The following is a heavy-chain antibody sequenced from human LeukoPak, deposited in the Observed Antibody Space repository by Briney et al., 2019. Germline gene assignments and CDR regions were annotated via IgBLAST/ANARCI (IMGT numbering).Heavy chain of an antibody. V-gene: IGHV1-18*01. J-gene: IGHJ4*02. CDR1: GYTFTSYG. Sequence: GASVKVSCKASGYTFTSYGISWVRQAPGQGLEWMGWISAYNGNTNYAQKLQGRVTMTTDTSTNTAYMELRSLRSDDTAVYYCARSPKKLAIFGVVNKSVLDYWGQGTLVTVSS. D-gene: IGHD3-3*01. CDR2: ISAYNGNT. CDR3: ARSPKKLAIFGVVNKSVLDY.